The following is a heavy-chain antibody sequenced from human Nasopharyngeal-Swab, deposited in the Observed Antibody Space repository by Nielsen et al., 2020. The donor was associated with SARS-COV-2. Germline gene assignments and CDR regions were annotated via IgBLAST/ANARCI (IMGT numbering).Heavy chain of an antibody. CDR2: IWYDGSNK. J-gene: IGHJ4*02. V-gene: IGHV3-33*01. CDR3: AAAPSGDYGGY. D-gene: IGHD4-23*01. Sequence: GESLKISCVASGFTFSNYGMHWVRQAPGKGLEWVAVIWYDGSNKYYADSVKGRFTISRDNSKNTVYLQMSSLRGEDTAVYYCAAAPSGDYGGYWGQGTLVTVSS. CDR1: GFTFSNYG.